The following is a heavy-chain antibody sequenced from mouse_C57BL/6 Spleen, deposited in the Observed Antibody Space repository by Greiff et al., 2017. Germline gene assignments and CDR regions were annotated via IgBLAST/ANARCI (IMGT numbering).Heavy chain of an antibody. J-gene: IGHJ3*02. Sequence: DVHLVESGGGLVKPGGSLKLSCAASGFTFSSYAMSWVRQTPEKRLEWVATISDGGSYTYYPDNVKGRFTISRDNAKNNLYLQMSHLKSEDTAMYYCARDGITTVVAPFGYWGQGTLVTVSA. D-gene: IGHD1-1*01. CDR1: GFTFSSYA. CDR3: ARDGITTVVAPFGY. V-gene: IGHV5-4*01. CDR2: ISDGGSYT.